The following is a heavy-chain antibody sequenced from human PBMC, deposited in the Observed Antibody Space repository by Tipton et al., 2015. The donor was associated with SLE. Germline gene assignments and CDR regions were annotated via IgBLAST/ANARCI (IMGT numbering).Heavy chain of an antibody. V-gene: IGHV3-48*01. CDR3: ARLGVAEDCDY. D-gene: IGHD5-12*01. CDR2: ISSSSSTI. Sequence: SLRLSCAASGFTFSSYSMNWVRQAPGKGLEWVSYISSSSSTIYYADSVKGRFTISRANAKNSLYLQMNSLRAEDTAVYYCARLGVAEDCDYWGQGTLVTVSS. J-gene: IGHJ4*02. CDR1: GFTFSSYS.